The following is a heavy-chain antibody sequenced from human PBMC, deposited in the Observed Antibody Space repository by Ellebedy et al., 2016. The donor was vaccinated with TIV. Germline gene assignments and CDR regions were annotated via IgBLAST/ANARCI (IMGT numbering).Heavy chain of an antibody. CDR3: ARDWLDYYGSGNQMDV. D-gene: IGHD3-10*01. V-gene: IGHV1-2*02. CDR2: INPNSGGT. Sequence: ASVKVSCXASGYTFTGYYMHWVRQAPGQGLEWMGWINPNSGGTNYAQKFQGRVTMTRDTSISTAYMELSRLRSDDTAVYYCARDWLDYYGSGNQMDVWGQGTTVTVSS. CDR1: GYTFTGYY. J-gene: IGHJ6*02.